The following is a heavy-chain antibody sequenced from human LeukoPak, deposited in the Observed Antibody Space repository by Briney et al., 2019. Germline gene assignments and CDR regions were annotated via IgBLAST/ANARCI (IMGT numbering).Heavy chain of an antibody. D-gene: IGHD2-15*01. CDR1: GFTFSSYA. CDR3: AKQLGYCSDGSCYFPY. CDR2: ISGSSGST. J-gene: IGHJ4*02. Sequence: PGGSLRLSCAASGFTFSSYAMSWVRQAPGKGLEWVSTISGSSGSTYYADSVKGRFTISRDNSKSTLCLQMNSLRAEDTAVYYCAKQLGYCSDGSCYFPYWGQGTLVTVSS. V-gene: IGHV3-23*01.